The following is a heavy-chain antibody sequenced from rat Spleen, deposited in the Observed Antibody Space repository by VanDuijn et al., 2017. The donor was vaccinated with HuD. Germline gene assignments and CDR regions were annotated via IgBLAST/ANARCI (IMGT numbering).Heavy chain of an antibody. V-gene: IGHV5-31*01. D-gene: IGHD1-11*01. CDR2: ITNASGRT. CDR3: TTDGGYRDYFDY. Sequence: EVQLVESGGGLVQPGGSLRLSCVASGFTFKNYWMTWIRQAPGKGLEWVASITNASGRTYYPDSVKGRFTISRDNAKSTLYLQMDSLRSEDTATYYCTTDGGYRDYFDYWGQGVMVTVSS. CDR1: GFTFKNYW. J-gene: IGHJ2*01.